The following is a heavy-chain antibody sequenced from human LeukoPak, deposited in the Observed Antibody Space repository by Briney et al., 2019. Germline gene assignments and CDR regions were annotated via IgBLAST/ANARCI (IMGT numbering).Heavy chain of an antibody. CDR3: ARGKGSESGYDYFLDY. D-gene: IGHD5-12*01. J-gene: IGHJ4*02. Sequence: TGGSLRLSCAASGFTFSSYAMHWVRQAPGKGLECVTLFSYDGSSKYYADSVRGRFTISRDNSKNTLYLQMNSLRADDSAVYYCARGKGSESGYDYFLDYWGQGTLVTVSS. CDR2: FSYDGSSK. V-gene: IGHV3-30-3*01. CDR1: GFTFSSYA.